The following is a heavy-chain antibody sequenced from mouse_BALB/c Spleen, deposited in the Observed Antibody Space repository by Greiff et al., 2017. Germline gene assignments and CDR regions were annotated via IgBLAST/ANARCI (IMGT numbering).Heavy chain of an antibody. CDR1: GFSLTSYG. CDR2: IWSGGST. Sequence: QVQLQLSGPGLVQPSQSLSITCTVSGFSLTSYGVHWVRQSPGKGLEWLGVIWSGGSTDYNAAFISRLSISKDNSKSQVFFKMNSLQANDTAIYYCASIYYGNYYAMDYWGQGTSVTVSS. J-gene: IGHJ4*01. D-gene: IGHD2-1*01. V-gene: IGHV2-2*02. CDR3: ASIYYGNYYAMDY.